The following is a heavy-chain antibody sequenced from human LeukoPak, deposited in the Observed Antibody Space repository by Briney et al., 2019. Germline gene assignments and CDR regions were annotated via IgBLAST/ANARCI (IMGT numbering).Heavy chain of an antibody. J-gene: IGHJ6*02. CDR1: GYTFTSYG. Sequence: GASVKVSCKASGYTFTSYGISWVRQAPGQGLEWMGWISAYNGNTNYAQKLQGRVTMTTDTSTSTAYMEPRSLRSDDTAVYYCARWGEKVYAQPLYYYYGMDVWGQGTTVTVSS. CDR3: ARWGEKVYAQPLYYYYGMDV. V-gene: IGHV1-18*01. D-gene: IGHD2-8*01. CDR2: ISAYNGNT.